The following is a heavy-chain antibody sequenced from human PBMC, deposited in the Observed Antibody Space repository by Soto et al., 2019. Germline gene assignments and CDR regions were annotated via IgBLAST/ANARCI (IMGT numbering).Heavy chain of an antibody. CDR2: IFYSGST. D-gene: IGHD3-10*01. CDR1: GGSISNYY. V-gene: IGHV4-59*08. J-gene: IGHJ5*02. CDR3: ARRLEEFGNYWFDP. Sequence: SETLSLTCTVSGGSISNYYWSWIRQPPGRGLEWIGHIFYSGSTNYNPAPKSRVTISVDTSKSQFSLKLNSVTAADTAVYYCARRLEEFGNYWFDPWGQGTLVTVSS.